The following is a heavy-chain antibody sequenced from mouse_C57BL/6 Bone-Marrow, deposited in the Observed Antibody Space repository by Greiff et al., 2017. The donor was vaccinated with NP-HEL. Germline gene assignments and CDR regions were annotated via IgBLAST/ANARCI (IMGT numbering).Heavy chain of an antibody. D-gene: IGHD3-1*01. J-gene: IGHJ4*01. CDR3: APRGGYAMDY. CDR2: IHPNSGST. V-gene: IGHV1-64*01. CDR1: GYTFTSYW. Sequence: VQLQQPGAELVKPGASVKLSCKASGYTFTSYWMHWVKQRPGQGLEWIGMIHPNSGSTNYNEKFKSKATLTVDQSSSTAYMQLSSLTSEDSAVYYCAPRGGYAMDYWGQGTSVTVSS.